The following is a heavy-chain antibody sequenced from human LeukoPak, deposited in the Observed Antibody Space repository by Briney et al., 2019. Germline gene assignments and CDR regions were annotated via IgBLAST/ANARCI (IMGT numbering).Heavy chain of an antibody. Sequence: GGSLRLSCAASGFTFSSYEMNWVRQAPGKGLEWVANIKQDGSEKYYVDSVKGRFTISRDNAKNSLYLQMNSLRAEDTAVYYCARALINSGYYDSSGYYLYYYYYMDVWGKGTTVTVSS. D-gene: IGHD3-22*01. J-gene: IGHJ6*03. CDR2: IKQDGSEK. V-gene: IGHV3-7*01. CDR3: ARALINSGYYDSSGYYLYYYYYMDV. CDR1: GFTFSSYE.